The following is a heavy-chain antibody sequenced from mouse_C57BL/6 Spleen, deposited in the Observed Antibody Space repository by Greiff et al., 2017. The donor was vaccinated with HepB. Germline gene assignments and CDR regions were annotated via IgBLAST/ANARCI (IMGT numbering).Heavy chain of an antibody. CDR1: GFTFSSYT. V-gene: IGHV5-9*01. Sequence: DVMLVESGGGLVKPGGSLKLSCAASGFTFSSYTMSWVRQTPEKRLEWVATISGGGGNTYYPDSVKGRFTISRDNAKNTLYLQMSSLRSEDTALYYCAREKLGRGAMDYWGQGTSVTVSS. J-gene: IGHJ4*01. CDR2: ISGGGGNT. D-gene: IGHD4-1*01. CDR3: AREKLGRGAMDY.